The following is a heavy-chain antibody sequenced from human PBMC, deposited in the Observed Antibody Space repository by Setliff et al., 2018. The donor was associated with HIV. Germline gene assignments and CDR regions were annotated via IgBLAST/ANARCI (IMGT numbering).Heavy chain of an antibody. CDR3: ARHDHSDTGGYYRLWFFDY. CDR2: VFNSGST. Sequence: SETLSLTCKVSGDSIDSSYYYWAWIRQPPGRGLEWIGTVFNSGSTYYTPSLRGRVTISVDTSKDQFSLKLISVTAADTAVYYCARHDHSDTGGYYRLWFFDYWGQGSLVTVSS. V-gene: IGHV4-39*01. J-gene: IGHJ4*02. D-gene: IGHD3-22*01. CDR1: GDSIDSSYYY.